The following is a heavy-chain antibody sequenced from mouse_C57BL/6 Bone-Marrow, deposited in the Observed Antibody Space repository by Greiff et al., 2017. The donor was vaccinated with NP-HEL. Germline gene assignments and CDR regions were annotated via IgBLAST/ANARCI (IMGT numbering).Heavy chain of an antibody. CDR3: TTRLRYPFAY. J-gene: IGHJ3*01. CDR2: IDPENGDT. D-gene: IGHD1-1*01. Sequence: EVQLVESGAELVRPGASVKLSCTASGFNIKDDYMHWVKQRPEQGLEWIGWIDPENGDTEYASKFQGKATITADTSSNTAYLQLSSLTSEDTAVYYCTTRLRYPFAYWGQGTLVTVSA. V-gene: IGHV14-4*01. CDR1: GFNIKDDY.